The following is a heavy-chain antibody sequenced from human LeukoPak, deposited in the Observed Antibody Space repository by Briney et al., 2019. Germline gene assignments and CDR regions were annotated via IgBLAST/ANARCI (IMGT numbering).Heavy chain of an antibody. Sequence: GGSLRLSCAASGFTFSSYAMSWVRQAPGKGLEWVSVIYTGDTTYYADSVKGRFTISRDNSKNTLYLQMDGLRVEDTAVYYCARVGAVAAVDYWGQGTLVTVSS. D-gene: IGHD6-19*01. CDR2: IYTGDTT. V-gene: IGHV3-66*01. CDR3: ARVGAVAAVDY. J-gene: IGHJ4*02. CDR1: GFTFSSYA.